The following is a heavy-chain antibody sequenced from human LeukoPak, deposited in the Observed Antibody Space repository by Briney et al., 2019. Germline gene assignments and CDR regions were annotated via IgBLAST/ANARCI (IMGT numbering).Heavy chain of an antibody. CDR3: VRDSSSEGPFDY. CDR1: GFTFSGSP. J-gene: IGHJ4*02. CDR2: IRSKANNYAT. Sequence: PGGSLRLSCAASGFTFSGSPILWVRQASGKGLEWIGRIRSKANNYATAYADSLKGRFTVSRDDSKNTAYLQMNSLKTEDTAVYYCVRDSSSEGPFDYWGQGTLVTVSS. V-gene: IGHV3-73*01. D-gene: IGHD6-6*01.